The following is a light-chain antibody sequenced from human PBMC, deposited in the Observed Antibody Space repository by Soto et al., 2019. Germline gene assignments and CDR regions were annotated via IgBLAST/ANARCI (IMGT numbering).Light chain of an antibody. CDR3: QQNYITPYT. CDR1: QNIAGY. J-gene: IGKJ2*01. CDR2: GSS. V-gene: IGKV1-39*01. Sequence: DIQMTQSPSSLSVSVGDRVTITCRASQNIAGYLNWYQQKPGKAPKLLIYGSSNLQSGVPSTFSGSGSGTDFTLTISSLQPEDFATYYCQQNYITPYTFGQGTKLEIK.